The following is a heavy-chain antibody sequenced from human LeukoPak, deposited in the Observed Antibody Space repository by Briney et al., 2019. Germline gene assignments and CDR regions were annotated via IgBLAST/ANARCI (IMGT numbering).Heavy chain of an antibody. V-gene: IGHV3-30*03. D-gene: IGHD5-24*01. J-gene: IGHJ4*02. CDR2: ISNDGSRK. Sequence: GRSLRLSCAPSGFTFSRHGMHWVRQAPGKGLEWVAIISNDGSRKYYAHSVEGRFTISRDNSKNTLYLQMDSLRAEDTAVYYCARGEGARDGYNYEGPFYFDYWGQGTLVTVSS. CDR3: ARGEGARDGYNYEGPFYFDY. CDR1: GFTFSRHG.